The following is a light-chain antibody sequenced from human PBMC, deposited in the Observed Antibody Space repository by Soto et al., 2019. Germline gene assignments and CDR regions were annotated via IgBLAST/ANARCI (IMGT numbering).Light chain of an antibody. CDR2: GNN. CDR1: SSNIGAPYG. V-gene: IGLV1-40*01. J-gene: IGLJ2*01. Sequence: QSVLTQPPSVSGAPGRRVTISCTGSSSNIGAPYGVHWYQQLPGTAPKLLIYGNNNRPSGVPDRFSGSQCGTSASLAITGLQAEDEADYYCQSYDSSLTALVFGGGTKLTVL. CDR3: QSYDSSLTALV.